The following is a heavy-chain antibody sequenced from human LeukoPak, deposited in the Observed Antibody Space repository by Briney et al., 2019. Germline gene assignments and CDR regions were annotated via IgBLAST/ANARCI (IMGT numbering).Heavy chain of an antibody. CDR1: GGSISSGSYY. Sequence: SQTLSLTCTVSGGSISSGSYYWSWIRQPAGKGLEWIGRIYTSGSTNYNPSLKSRVTISVDTSKNQFSLKLSSVTAADTAVYYCASRKLGNDYWGQGTLVTVSS. D-gene: IGHD7-27*01. J-gene: IGHJ4*02. CDR2: IYTSGST. V-gene: IGHV4-61*02. CDR3: ASRKLGNDY.